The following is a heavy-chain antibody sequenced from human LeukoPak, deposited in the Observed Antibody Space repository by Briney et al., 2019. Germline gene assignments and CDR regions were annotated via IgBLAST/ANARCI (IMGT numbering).Heavy chain of an antibody. Sequence: SESLFLTCIVCGGSIRSYYRIRIRGHPGRGLEWIGYIYYSGSTNYNPSLKSRVTISVDTSKNQCSLKLSSVTAADTAVYYCGRQTTVTTSADAFDIWGQVTMVTVSS. CDR1: GGSIRSYY. D-gene: IGHD4-11*01. V-gene: IGHV4-59*01. CDR2: IYYSGST. CDR3: GRQTTVTTSADAFDI. J-gene: IGHJ3*02.